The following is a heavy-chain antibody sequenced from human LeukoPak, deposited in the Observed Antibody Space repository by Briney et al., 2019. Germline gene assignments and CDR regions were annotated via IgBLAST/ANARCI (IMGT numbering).Heavy chain of an antibody. V-gene: IGHV4-61*05. Sequence: SETLSLTCTVSGGSISTSNYYWGWIRQPPGKGLEWIGYIYYSGSTNYNPSLKSRVTISVDTSKNQFSLKLSSVTAADTAVYYCARERRTLLGWFDPWGQGTLVTVSS. CDR2: IYYSGST. CDR1: GGSISTSNYY. CDR3: ARERRTLLGWFDP. D-gene: IGHD1-1*01. J-gene: IGHJ5*02.